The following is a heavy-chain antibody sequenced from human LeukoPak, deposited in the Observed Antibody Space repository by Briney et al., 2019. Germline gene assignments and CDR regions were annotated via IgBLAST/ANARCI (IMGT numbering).Heavy chain of an antibody. Sequence: ASVKVSCKASGYTFTSYGISWVRQAPGQGLEWMGWISGYTGATHYSVKLQDRLTVTKDTSTNPAYMELRSLRSADTAVYFCARDTPGLAKLFDYWGQGTLVTVSS. CDR1: GYTFTSYG. D-gene: IGHD2-15*01. J-gene: IGHJ4*02. V-gene: IGHV1-18*01. CDR2: ISGYTGAT. CDR3: ARDTPGLAKLFDY.